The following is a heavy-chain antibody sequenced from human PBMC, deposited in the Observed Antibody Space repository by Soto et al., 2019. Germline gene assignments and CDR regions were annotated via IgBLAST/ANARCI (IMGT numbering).Heavy chain of an antibody. D-gene: IGHD2-15*01. CDR2: INHSGST. J-gene: IGHJ4*02. Sequence: SETLSLTCAVYGGSFSGYYWSGIRQPPGKGLEWIGEINHSGSTNYNPSLKSRVTISVDTSKNQFSLKLSSVTAADTAVYYCARRSIDCRGGSCYSRLEYWGQGTMVTVSS. CDR3: ARRSIDCRGGSCYSRLEY. CDR1: GGSFSGYY. V-gene: IGHV4-34*01.